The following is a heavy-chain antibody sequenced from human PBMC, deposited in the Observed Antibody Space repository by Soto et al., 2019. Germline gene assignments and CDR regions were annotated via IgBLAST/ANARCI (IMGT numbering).Heavy chain of an antibody. Sequence: ASVKVSCKACGDTFTGYYMHWVGQAPGQGREWMGWINPNSGGTNYAQKFQGRVTMTRDTSISTAYMELSRLRSDDTAVYYCAGVTTLVLAAALHYWGQATLVTRSS. D-gene: IGHD2-15*01. CDR1: GDTFTGYY. J-gene: IGHJ4*02. CDR2: INPNSGGT. CDR3: AGVTTLVLAAALHY. V-gene: IGHV1-2*02.